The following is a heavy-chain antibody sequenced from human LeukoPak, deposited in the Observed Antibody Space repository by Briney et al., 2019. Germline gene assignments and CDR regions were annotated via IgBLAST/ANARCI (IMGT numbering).Heavy chain of an antibody. CDR3: AKDNLITMIVVVKRRSFDY. D-gene: IGHD3-22*01. Sequence: GASVKVSCKASGFTFTSYDINWVRQASGQGLEWMGWMNPNNGNTGYAQKFQGRVTMTRDTSISTAYMELRGLRAEDTAVYYCAKDNLITMIVVVKRRSFDYWGQGTLVTVSS. J-gene: IGHJ4*02. CDR1: GFTFTSYD. CDR2: MNPNNGNT. V-gene: IGHV1-8*01.